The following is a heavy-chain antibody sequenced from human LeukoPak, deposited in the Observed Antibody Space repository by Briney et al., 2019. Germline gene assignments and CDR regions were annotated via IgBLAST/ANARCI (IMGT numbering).Heavy chain of an antibody. Sequence: PSETLSLTCAVYGGSFSGYYWSWIRQPPGKGLEWIGEINHSGSTNYNPSLKSRVTISVDTPKNQFSLKLSSVAAADTAVYYCATSRNWYFDLWGRGTLVTVSS. J-gene: IGHJ2*01. CDR1: GGSFSGYY. V-gene: IGHV4-34*01. CDR2: INHSGST. CDR3: ATSRNWYFDL.